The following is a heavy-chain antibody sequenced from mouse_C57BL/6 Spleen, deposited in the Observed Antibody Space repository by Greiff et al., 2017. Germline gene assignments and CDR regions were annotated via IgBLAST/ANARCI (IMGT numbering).Heavy chain of an antibody. D-gene: IGHD1-1*01. CDR2: INPNNGGT. V-gene: IGHV1-26*01. J-gene: IGHJ2*01. Sequence: EVQLQQSGPELVKPGASVKISCKASGYTFTDYYMNWVKQSHGKSLEWIGDINPNNGGTSYNQKFKGKATLTVDKSSSTAYMELRSLTSEDSAVYYCARVVFDYWGQGTTLTVAS. CDR3: ARVVFDY. CDR1: GYTFTDYY.